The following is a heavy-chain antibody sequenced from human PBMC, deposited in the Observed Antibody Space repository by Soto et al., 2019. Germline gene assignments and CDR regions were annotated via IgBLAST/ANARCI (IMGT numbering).Heavy chain of an antibody. CDR2: IIPNNGGT. Sequence: QVQLVQSGAEVKKPGASVTVSCKASGYTFTDYYLHLVRQAPGQGLEWMGWIIPNNGGTKFAQKFQGRVTMTRDTSITTAYMELSSLRSDDTAVYYCARGTFDSSGNFYAGWFDPWGQGTLVTVSS. D-gene: IGHD3-22*01. J-gene: IGHJ5*02. CDR3: ARGTFDSSGNFYAGWFDP. CDR1: GYTFTDYY. V-gene: IGHV1-2*02.